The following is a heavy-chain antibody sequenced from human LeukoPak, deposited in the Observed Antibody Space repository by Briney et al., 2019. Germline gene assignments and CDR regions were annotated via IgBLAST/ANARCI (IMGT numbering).Heavy chain of an antibody. J-gene: IGHJ3*02. CDR1: GFIFDDYA. V-gene: IGHV3-43D*03. D-gene: IGHD3-22*01. Sequence: GGSLRLSCAASGFIFDDYALHWVRQAPGKGLEWVSLISWDGGSTYYADSVKGRFTISRDNSKNSLYLQMNSLRAEDTALYYCAKDYREARSSSGYWLDAFDIWGQGTMVTVSS. CDR3: AKDYREARSSSGYWLDAFDI. CDR2: ISWDGGST.